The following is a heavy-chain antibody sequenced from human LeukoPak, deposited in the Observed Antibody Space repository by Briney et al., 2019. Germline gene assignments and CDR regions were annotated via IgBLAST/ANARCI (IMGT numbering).Heavy chain of an antibody. CDR2: IRYDGSNK. V-gene: IGHV3-30*02. CDR3: ARGPYYDSSGYPVDWYFDL. J-gene: IGHJ2*01. D-gene: IGHD3-22*01. Sequence: PGGSLRLSCAVSGFTFSSYGMHWVRQAPGKGLEWVAFIRYDGSNKYYADSVKGRFTISRDNSKNTLYLQMNSLRAEDTAVYYCARGPYYDSSGYPVDWYFDLWGRGTLVTVSS. CDR1: GFTFSSYG.